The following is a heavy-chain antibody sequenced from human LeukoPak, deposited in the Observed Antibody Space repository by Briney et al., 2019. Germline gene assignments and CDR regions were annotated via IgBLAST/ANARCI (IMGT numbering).Heavy chain of an antibody. CDR2: ISTSSSYI. CDR3: ARGRGYSSSSDAFDI. J-gene: IGHJ3*02. D-gene: IGHD6-6*01. Sequence: PGGSLRLPCAASGFTVSSNYMSWVRQAPGKGLEWVSSISTSSSYIYYADSLKGRFTISRDNADNSLYLQMNSLRAEDTAVYYCARGRGYSSSSDAFDIWGQGTMVTVSS. V-gene: IGHV3-21*01. CDR1: GFTVSSNY.